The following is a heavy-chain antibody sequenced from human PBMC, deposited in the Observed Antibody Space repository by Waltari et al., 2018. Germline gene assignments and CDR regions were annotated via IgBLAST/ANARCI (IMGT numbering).Heavy chain of an antibody. CDR1: GYSFTNYW. CDR3: ARQWLAIENWFDP. J-gene: IGHJ5*02. V-gene: IGHV5-51*01. Sequence: EVQLVQSGAEVKKPGESLKISCKGSGYSFTNYWIGWVRQMPGKGLDWMGIIYPGDSDTRYSPSCQGQVTISADKSISTAYLQWSSLKASDTAMYYCARQWLAIENWFDPWGQGTLVTVSS. D-gene: IGHD6-19*01. CDR2: IYPGDSDT.